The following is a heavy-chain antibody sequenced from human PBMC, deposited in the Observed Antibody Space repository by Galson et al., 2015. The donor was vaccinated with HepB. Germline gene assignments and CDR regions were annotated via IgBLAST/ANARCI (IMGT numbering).Heavy chain of an antibody. CDR2: INSSGVS. V-gene: IGHV4-34*01. J-gene: IGHJ6*02. CDR3: ARVPGMTGNFFMGGSSTFYYYGLDV. CDR1: GESFSDYY. D-gene: IGHD1-1*01. Sequence: ETLSLTCAVSGESFSDYYWSWIRQSPGKGLEWIGEINSSGVSEYNPSLKSRVTISVDTSNNHMSLKLRSVTAADTAVYYCARVPGMTGNFFMGGSSTFYYYGLDVWGPGTTVTVSS.